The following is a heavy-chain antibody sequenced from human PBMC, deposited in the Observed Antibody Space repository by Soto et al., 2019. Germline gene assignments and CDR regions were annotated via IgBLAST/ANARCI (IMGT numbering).Heavy chain of an antibody. D-gene: IGHD2-8*01. J-gene: IGHJ5*02. V-gene: IGHV4-39*01. CDR2: VFHTGST. CDR1: GGSIRDSVYY. Sequence: PSETLSLTCTVSGGSIRDSVYYWGWIRQSPGERLEWIGSVFHTGSTYYNPSLKSRVTMSVDTSKDQFSLNLTSVTAKDTSIYYCASLYYSKNSWGPGTLVTVLL. CDR3: ASLYYSKNS.